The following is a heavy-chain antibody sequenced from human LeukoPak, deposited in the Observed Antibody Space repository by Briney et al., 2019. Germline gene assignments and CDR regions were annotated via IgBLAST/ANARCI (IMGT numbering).Heavy chain of an antibody. CDR1: GGTFSSYA. CDR3: ARDWGHGYLSPDSDWFDP. D-gene: IGHD5-24*01. J-gene: IGHJ5*02. CDR2: IIPIFGTA. Sequence: ASVKVSCKASGGTFSSYAISWVRQAPRQGLEWMGGIIPIFGTANYAQKFQGRVTITTDESTSTAYMELSSLRSEDTAVYYCARDWGHGYLSPDSDWFDPWGQGTLVTVSS. V-gene: IGHV1-69*05.